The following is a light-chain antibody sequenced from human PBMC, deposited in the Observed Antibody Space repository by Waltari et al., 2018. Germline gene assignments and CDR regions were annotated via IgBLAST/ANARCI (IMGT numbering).Light chain of an antibody. V-gene: IGKV1-8*01. Sequence: AIRMTQSPSSLSASIGDSVTISCRASQGVSTYLAWYQQKPGQAPSLLIHAASTLQSGVPSRFSGSGTGTDFTLTITCLQSEDFATYYCQQYHDYPWTFGQGTKVDI. J-gene: IGKJ1*01. CDR2: AAS. CDR3: QQYHDYPWT. CDR1: QGVSTY.